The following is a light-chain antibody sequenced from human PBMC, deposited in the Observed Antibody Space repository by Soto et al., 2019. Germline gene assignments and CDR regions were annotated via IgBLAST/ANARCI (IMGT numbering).Light chain of an antibody. CDR3: SSYTSSSTLVV. J-gene: IGLJ1*01. CDR1: SSDVGGYNY. V-gene: IGLV2-14*01. CDR2: EVS. Sequence: QSVLTQPASVSGSPGQSITISCTGTSSDVGGYNYVSWYQQHPGKAPKLIIYEVSNRPSGVSNRFSGSKSGNTASLTISGLQAEDEADYYCSSYTSSSTLVVFGTGTKVTV.